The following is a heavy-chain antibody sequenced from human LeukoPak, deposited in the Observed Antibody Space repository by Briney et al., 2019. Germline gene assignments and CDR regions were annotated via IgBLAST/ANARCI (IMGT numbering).Heavy chain of an antibody. V-gene: IGHV3-48*01. Sequence: GGSLRLSCAASGFTFSSYSMNWVRQAPGKGLEWVSYISSSSSTIYYADSVKGRFTISRDNAKNSLYLQMNSLRAEVTAVYYCAKDGGLWVSAHWGDSWGRGTLVTVSS. D-gene: IGHD7-27*01. J-gene: IGHJ4*02. CDR3: AKDGGLWVSAHWGDS. CDR1: GFTFSSYS. CDR2: ISSSSSTI.